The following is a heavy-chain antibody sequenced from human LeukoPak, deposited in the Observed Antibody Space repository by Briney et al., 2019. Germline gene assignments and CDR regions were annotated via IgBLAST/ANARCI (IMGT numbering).Heavy chain of an antibody. D-gene: IGHD6-13*01. CDR1: GFTFSSYA. Sequence: PGGSLRLSCAASGFTFSSYAMHWVRQAPGKGLEYVSAISSNGGSTYYANSVKGRFTISRDNSKNTLYLQMGSLRTEDMAVYYCARVRQQLVRGAFDIWGQGTMVTVSS. J-gene: IGHJ3*02. CDR2: ISSNGGST. V-gene: IGHV3-64*01. CDR3: ARVRQQLVRGAFDI.